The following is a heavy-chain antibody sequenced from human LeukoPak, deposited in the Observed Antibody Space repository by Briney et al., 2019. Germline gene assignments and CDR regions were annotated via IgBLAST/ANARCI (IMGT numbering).Heavy chain of an antibody. D-gene: IGHD5-18*01. CDR2: IYYSGST. Sequence: SETLSLTCTVSGGSISSYYWSWIRQPPGKGLEWIWYIYYSGSTNYNPSLKSRVTISVDTSKNQFSLKLSSVTAADTAVYYCARLDNAGYSYGSYYFDYWGQGTLVTVSS. J-gene: IGHJ4*02. CDR1: GGSISSYY. CDR3: ARLDNAGYSYGSYYFDY. V-gene: IGHV4-59*08.